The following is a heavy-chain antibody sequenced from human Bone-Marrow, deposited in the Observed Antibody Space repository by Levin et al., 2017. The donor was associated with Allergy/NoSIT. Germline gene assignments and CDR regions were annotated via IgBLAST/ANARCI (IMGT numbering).Heavy chain of an antibody. Sequence: GGSLRLSCAASGFTFSSYSMNWVRQAPGKGLEWVSSISSSSSYIYYADSVKGRFTISRDNAKNSLYLQMNSLRAEDTAVYYCARDWYYYDSSGYYPPYFDYWGQGTLVTVSS. CDR1: GFTFSSYS. V-gene: IGHV3-21*01. D-gene: IGHD3-22*01. CDR2: ISSSSSYI. J-gene: IGHJ4*02. CDR3: ARDWYYYDSSGYYPPYFDY.